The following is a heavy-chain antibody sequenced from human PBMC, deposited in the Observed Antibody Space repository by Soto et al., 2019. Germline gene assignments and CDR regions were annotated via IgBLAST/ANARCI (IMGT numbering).Heavy chain of an antibody. Sequence: SETLSLTCAVVGDSLRGQSWNWIRQSPGKGLEWIGELDQSGGTNYNQSIKSRAILSDDTSKNQFSLTLTSVTAADTAVYYCAREHSYGWSGGSLEVWGQGTTVT. CDR1: GDSLRGQS. D-gene: IGHD6-19*01. V-gene: IGHV4-34*01. J-gene: IGHJ6*02. CDR2: LDQSGGT. CDR3: AREHSYGWSGGSLEV.